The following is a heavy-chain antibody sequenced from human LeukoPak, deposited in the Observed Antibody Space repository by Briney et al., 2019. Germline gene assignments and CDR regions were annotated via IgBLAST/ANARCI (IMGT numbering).Heavy chain of an antibody. D-gene: IGHD5-18*01. CDR3: AKDWSYGIYYFDY. V-gene: IGHV3-23*01. CDR2: ISGSGGST. CDR1: GFTFSRYA. Sequence: PGGSLRLSCAASGFTFSRYAMSWVRQAPGKGLEWVSAISGSGGSTYYADSVKGRFTISRDNSKNTLYLQMNSPRAEDTAVYYCAKDWSYGIYYFDYWGQGTLVTVSS. J-gene: IGHJ4*02.